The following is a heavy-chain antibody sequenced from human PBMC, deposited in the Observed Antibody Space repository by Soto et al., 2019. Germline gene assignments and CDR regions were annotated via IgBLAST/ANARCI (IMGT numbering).Heavy chain of an antibody. CDR2: INHSGST. CDR1: GGSFSGYY. CDR3: ARRKEDIVVVVAATAAFDI. J-gene: IGHJ3*02. Sequence: SETLSLTCAVYGGSFSGYYWSWIRQPPGKGLEWIGEINHSGSTNYNPSLKSRVTISVDTSKNQFSLKLSSVTAADTAVYYCARRKEDIVVVVAATAAFDIWGQGTMVTVSS. D-gene: IGHD2-15*01. V-gene: IGHV4-34*01.